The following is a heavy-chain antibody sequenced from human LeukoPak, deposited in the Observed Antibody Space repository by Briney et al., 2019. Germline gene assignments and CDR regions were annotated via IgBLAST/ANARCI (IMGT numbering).Heavy chain of an antibody. V-gene: IGHV3-23*01. CDR3: ASGDATLAAAGTTPPSDY. D-gene: IGHD6-13*01. Sequence: GGSLRLSCAASRVTLSSYAMSWARQAPGKGLEWVSGISSSGSGGNTYYADSVKGRFTISRDSSKNTLFLHMNTLRAEDTAVYYCASGDATLAAAGTTPPSDYWGQGTLVTVSS. CDR2: ISSSGSGGNT. CDR1: RVTLSSYA. J-gene: IGHJ4*02.